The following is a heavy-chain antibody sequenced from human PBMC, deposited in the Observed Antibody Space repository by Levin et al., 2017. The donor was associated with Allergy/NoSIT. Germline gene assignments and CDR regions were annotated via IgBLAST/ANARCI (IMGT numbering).Heavy chain of an antibody. D-gene: IGHD3-22*01. V-gene: IGHV1-18*01. Sequence: GESLKISCKASGYTFTSYGISWVRQAPGQGLEWMGWISAYNGNTNYAQMLQGRVTMTTDTSTSTAYMELRSLRSDDTAVYYCARYYYDSSGYPEDAFDIWGQGTMVTVSS. CDR3: ARYYYDSSGYPEDAFDI. J-gene: IGHJ3*02. CDR2: ISAYNGNT. CDR1: GYTFTSYG.